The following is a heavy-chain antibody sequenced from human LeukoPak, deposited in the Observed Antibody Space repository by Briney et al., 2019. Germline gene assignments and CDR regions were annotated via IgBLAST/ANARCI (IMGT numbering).Heavy chain of an antibody. CDR3: ARGSPHNSYGRYYYYYYMDV. J-gene: IGHJ6*03. Sequence: SEILSLTCTVSGGSISSSSYYWGWIRQPPGKGLEWIGSIYYSGSTYYNPSLKSRVTISVDTSKNQFSLKLSSVTAADTAVYYCARGSPHNSYGRYYYYYYMDVWGKGTTVTISS. D-gene: IGHD5-18*01. CDR2: IYYSGST. CDR1: GGSISSSSYY. V-gene: IGHV4-39*07.